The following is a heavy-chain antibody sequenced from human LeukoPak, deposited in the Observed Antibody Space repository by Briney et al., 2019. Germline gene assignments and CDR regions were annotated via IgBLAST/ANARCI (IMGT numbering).Heavy chain of an antibody. D-gene: IGHD6-6*01. V-gene: IGHV4-38-2*02. CDR3: ARGKVSFDY. CDR2: IYHSGST. CDR1: GYSISSGYY. J-gene: IGHJ4*02. Sequence: SETLSLTCTVPGYSISSGYYWGWIRQPPGKGLEWIGRIYHSGSTYYNPSLKSRVTISVDTSKNQFSLKLSSVTAADTAVYYCARGKVSFDYWGQGTLVTVSS.